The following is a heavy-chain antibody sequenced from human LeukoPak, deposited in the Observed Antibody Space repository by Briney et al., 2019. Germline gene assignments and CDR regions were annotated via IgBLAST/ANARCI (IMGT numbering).Heavy chain of an antibody. CDR2: INPNSGGT. J-gene: IGHJ6*03. CDR3: ARDRWEQNYYYYYYYMDV. D-gene: IGHD1-26*01. V-gene: IGHV1-2*02. Sequence: ASVKVSCKASGYTFTGYYMHWARQAPGQGLEWMGWINPNSGGTNYAQRFQGRVTMTRDTSISTAYMELRRLRSDDTAVYYCARDRWEQNYYYYYYYMDVWGKGTTVTISS. CDR1: GYTFTGYY.